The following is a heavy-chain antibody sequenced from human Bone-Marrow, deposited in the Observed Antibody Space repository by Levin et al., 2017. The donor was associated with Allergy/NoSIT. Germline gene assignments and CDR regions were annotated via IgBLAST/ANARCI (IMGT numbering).Heavy chain of an antibody. Sequence: SGPTLVKPTQTLTLTCTFSGFSLTNTGMRLSWVRQSPGKALEWLARIDWDDDKFYSKSLEPRLTISKDTSENQVVLTMTNLDPVDTATYYCARIDFSGWYFDLWGRGILVTVSA. D-gene: IGHD3-10*01. CDR3: ARIDFSGWYFDL. V-gene: IGHV2-70*04. CDR2: IDWDDDK. CDR1: GFSLTNTGMR. J-gene: IGHJ2*01.